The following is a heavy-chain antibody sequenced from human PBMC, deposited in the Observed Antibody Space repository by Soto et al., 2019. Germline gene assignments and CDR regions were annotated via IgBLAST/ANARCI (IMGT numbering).Heavy chain of an antibody. J-gene: IGHJ4*02. CDR1: GFTFSTYA. D-gene: IGHD1-26*01. CDR2: ISGSGSGT. Sequence: EVQLLESGGGLVQPGGSLRLSCAASGFTFSTYAMTWVRQAPGKGLEWFSLISGSGSGTYYADSVKGRFTISRDNSKNTLYLQMNSLRAEDTALYYCAKDQGNTIVGASRGFDHWGQGTLVTVSS. CDR3: AKDQGNTIVGASRGFDH. V-gene: IGHV3-23*01.